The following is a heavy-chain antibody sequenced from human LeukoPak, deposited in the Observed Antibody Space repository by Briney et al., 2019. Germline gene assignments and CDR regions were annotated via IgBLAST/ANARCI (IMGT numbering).Heavy chain of an antibody. D-gene: IGHD3-22*01. CDR3: TRGSIAYYYMDV. Sequence: SETLSLTCTVSGGSISSYYWSWIRQPPGKGLEWIGNIYYSGSTNYNPSLKSRVTISVDTSKNQFSLKLSSVTAADTAVYYCTRGSIAYYYMDVWGKGATVTISS. J-gene: IGHJ6*03. V-gene: IGHV4-59*01. CDR2: IYYSGST. CDR1: GGSISSYY.